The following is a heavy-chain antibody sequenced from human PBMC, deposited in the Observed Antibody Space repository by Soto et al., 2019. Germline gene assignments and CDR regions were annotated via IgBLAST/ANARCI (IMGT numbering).Heavy chain of an antibody. CDR3: ARQKHSRGYQNYYYYGMDV. Sequence: GESLKISCKGSGYSFTSYWIGWVRQMPGKGLEWMGIIYPGDSDTRYSPSFQGQVTISADKSISTAYLQWSSLKAPDTAMYYCARQKHSRGYQNYYYYGMDVWGQGTTVTVSS. CDR1: GYSFTSYW. V-gene: IGHV5-51*01. CDR2: IYPGDSDT. D-gene: IGHD3-3*02. J-gene: IGHJ6*02.